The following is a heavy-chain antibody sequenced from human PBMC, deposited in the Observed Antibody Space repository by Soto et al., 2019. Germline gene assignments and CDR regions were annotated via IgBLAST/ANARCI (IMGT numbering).Heavy chain of an antibody. CDR2: IIPIFGTA. Sequence: ASVKVSCKASGGTFSSYAISGVRQAPGRGLEWMGGIIPIFGTANYAQKFQGRVTITADESTSTAYMELNSLRSEDTAVYYCASRVGDIVVVPDYYYYYGMDVWGQGTTVTVSS. CDR3: ASRVGDIVVVPDYYYYYGMDV. V-gene: IGHV1-69*13. J-gene: IGHJ6*02. D-gene: IGHD2-2*01. CDR1: GGTFSSYA.